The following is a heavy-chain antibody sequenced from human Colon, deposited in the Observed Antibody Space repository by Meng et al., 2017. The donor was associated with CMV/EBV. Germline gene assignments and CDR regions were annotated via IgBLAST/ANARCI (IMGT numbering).Heavy chain of an antibody. J-gene: IGHJ4*02. CDR2: INPPNGDT. V-gene: IGHV1-2*02. CDR1: GFTCTANF. CDR3: AKRVQPDSGYSN. Sequence: QVQLVESGVEVEEPGASVTLSCNASGFTCTANFLDWVRQGPGQGLEWMGWINPPNGDTKYAQKFEGRVTITRDTSISTVYMELNSLTSDDTAVYFCAKRVQPDSGYSNWGQGTLVTVSS. D-gene: IGHD3-22*01.